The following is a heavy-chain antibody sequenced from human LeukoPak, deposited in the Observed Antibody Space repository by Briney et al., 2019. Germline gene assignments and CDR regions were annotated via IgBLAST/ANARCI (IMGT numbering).Heavy chain of an antibody. J-gene: IGHJ4*02. CDR2: INQGESAK. V-gene: IGHV3-7*03. Sequence: GGSLRLSCAASGFSFSRYWMSWVRQAPGKGLEWVASINQGESAKFYVDSVKGRFTISRDNVKNSLFLQMNSLRAEDTAVYYCAKDLPGPIVVVAASNYWGQGTLVTVSS. CDR3: AKDLPGPIVVVAASNY. D-gene: IGHD2-15*01. CDR1: GFSFSRYW.